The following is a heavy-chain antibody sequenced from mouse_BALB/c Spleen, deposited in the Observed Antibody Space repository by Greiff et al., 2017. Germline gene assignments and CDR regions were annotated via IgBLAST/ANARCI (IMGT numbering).Heavy chain of an antibody. J-gene: IGHJ3*01. CDR2: IYPGDGDT. D-gene: IGHD2-10*01. CDR3: ARWDAYYGNLFAY. CDR1: GYAFSSYW. Sequence: QVQLQQSGAELVRPGSSVKISCKASGYAFSSYWMNWVKQRPGQGLEWIGQIYPGDGDTNYNGKFKGKATLTADKSSSTAYMQLSSLTSEDSAVYFCARWDAYYGNLFAYWGQGTLVTVSA. V-gene: IGHV1-80*01.